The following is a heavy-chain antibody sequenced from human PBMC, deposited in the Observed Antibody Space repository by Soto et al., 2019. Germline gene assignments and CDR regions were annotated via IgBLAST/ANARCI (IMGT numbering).Heavy chain of an antibody. Sequence: GASVKVSCKASGGTFSSYAISWVRQAPGQGLEWMGGIIPIFGTANYAQKFQGRVTITADESTSTAYMELSSLRSEDTAVYYCARSELEDSYGYALDYWGQGTLVTVSS. D-gene: IGHD5-18*01. CDR2: IIPIFGTA. CDR3: ARSELEDSYGYALDY. V-gene: IGHV1-69*13. J-gene: IGHJ4*02. CDR1: GGTFSSYA.